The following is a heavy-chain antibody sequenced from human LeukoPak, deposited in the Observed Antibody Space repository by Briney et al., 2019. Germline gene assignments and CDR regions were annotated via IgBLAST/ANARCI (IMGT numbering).Heavy chain of an antibody. Sequence: ASVKVSCKASGYTFTSYGISWVQQAPGQGLEWMGWISAYNGNTNYAQKLQGRVTMTTDTSTSTAYMELRSLRSDDTAVYYCARDHYSYGYFDYWGQGTLVTVSS. CDR2: ISAYNGNT. CDR3: ARDHYSYGYFDY. D-gene: IGHD5-18*01. J-gene: IGHJ4*02. V-gene: IGHV1-18*01. CDR1: GYTFTSYG.